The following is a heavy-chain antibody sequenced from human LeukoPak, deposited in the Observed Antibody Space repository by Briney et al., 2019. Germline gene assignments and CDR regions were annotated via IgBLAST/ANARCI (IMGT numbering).Heavy chain of an antibody. CDR1: GFTFSSYS. CDR2: ISSSSSYI. CDR3: ARDLGVGATSQRAFDI. Sequence: GGSLRLSCAASGFTFSSYSMNWVRQAPGKGLEWVSSISSSSSYIYYADSVKGRFTISRDNAKNSLYLQMNSLRAEDTAVYYCARDLGVGATSQRAFDIWGQGTLVTVSS. J-gene: IGHJ3*02. D-gene: IGHD1-26*01. V-gene: IGHV3-21*01.